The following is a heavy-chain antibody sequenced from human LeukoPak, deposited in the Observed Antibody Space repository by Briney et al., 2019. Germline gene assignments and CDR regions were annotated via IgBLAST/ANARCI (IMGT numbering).Heavy chain of an antibody. Sequence: GGSLRLSCAASGFTFSSYAMSWVRQAPGKGLELVSAISGSGGSTYYADSVKGRFTISRDNSKNTLYLQINNLRAEDTAVYYCAKGAYYYYYMDVWGKGTTVTVSS. CDR3: AKGAYYYYYMDV. CDR1: GFTFSSYA. J-gene: IGHJ6*03. CDR2: ISGSGGST. V-gene: IGHV3-23*01.